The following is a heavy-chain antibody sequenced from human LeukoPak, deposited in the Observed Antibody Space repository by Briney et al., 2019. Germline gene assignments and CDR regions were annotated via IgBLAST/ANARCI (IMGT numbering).Heavy chain of an antibody. V-gene: IGHV1-2*06. CDR1: GYIFTDYY. D-gene: IGHD6-6*01. J-gene: IGHJ4*02. Sequence: ASVKVSCKASGYIFTDYYMHWVRQAPGQGLEWMGRINPNNGGTYYSQKFQGRVTMTRDTSISTAYMELSRLRSDDTAVYYCARDLGSSSSGGGYYFDYWGQGTLVTVSS. CDR2: INPNNGGT. CDR3: ARDLGSSSSGGGYYFDY.